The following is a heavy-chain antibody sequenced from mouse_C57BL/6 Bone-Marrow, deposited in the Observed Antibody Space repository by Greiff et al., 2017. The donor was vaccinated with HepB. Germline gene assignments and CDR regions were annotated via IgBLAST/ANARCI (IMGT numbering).Heavy chain of an antibody. D-gene: IGHD2-4*01. Sequence: VQLQQSGAELVMPGASVKLSCKASGYTFTSYWMHWVKQRPGQGLEWIGEIDPSDSYTNYNQKFKGKSTLTVDKSSSTAYMQLSSLTSEDSAVYYCAREEYDYGAMDYWGQGTSVTVSS. CDR3: AREEYDYGAMDY. CDR2: IDPSDSYT. J-gene: IGHJ4*01. CDR1: GYTFTSYW. V-gene: IGHV1-69*01.